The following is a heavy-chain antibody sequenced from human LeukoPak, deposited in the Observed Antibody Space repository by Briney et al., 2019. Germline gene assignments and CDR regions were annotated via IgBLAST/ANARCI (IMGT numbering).Heavy chain of an antibody. Sequence: SETLSLTCTVSGGSISSGGHYWSWIRQHPGKGLEWIGYIYYSGSTYYSPSLKSRVTISVDTSKNQFSLKLSSVTAADTAVYYCARDSTYGSGSWFDYWGQGTLVTVSS. CDR1: GGSISSGGHY. V-gene: IGHV4-31*03. D-gene: IGHD3-10*01. CDR2: IYYSGST. J-gene: IGHJ4*02. CDR3: ARDSTYGSGSWFDY.